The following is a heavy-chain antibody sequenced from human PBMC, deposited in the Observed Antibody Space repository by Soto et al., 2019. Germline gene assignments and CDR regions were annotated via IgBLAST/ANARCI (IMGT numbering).Heavy chain of an antibody. D-gene: IGHD1-26*01. V-gene: IGHV4-34*01. CDR1: GGAFSGYY. Sequence: SETLSLTCAVYGGAFSGYYWSWIRQPPGKGLEWIGEINHSGSTNYNPSLKSRVTISVDTSKNQFSLKLSSVTAADTAVYYCASPSRMGGRSFDYWGQGTRVTV. J-gene: IGHJ4*02. CDR3: ASPSRMGGRSFDY. CDR2: INHSGST.